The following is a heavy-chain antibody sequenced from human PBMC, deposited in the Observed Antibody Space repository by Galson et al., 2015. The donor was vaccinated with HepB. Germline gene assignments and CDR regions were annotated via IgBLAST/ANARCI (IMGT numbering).Heavy chain of an antibody. CDR1: GYSFTSYW. CDR3: ARRNDFDWFGPGGDGKYYYYGMDV. Sequence: QSGAEVKKPGESLRISCKGSGYSFTSYWISWVRQMPGKGLEWMGRIDPSDSYTNYSPSFQGHVTISADKSISTAYLQWSSLKASDTAMYYCARRNDFDWFGPGGDGKYYYYGMDVWSQGTTVTVSS. CDR2: IDPSDSYT. V-gene: IGHV5-10-1*01. D-gene: IGHD3-9*01. J-gene: IGHJ6*02.